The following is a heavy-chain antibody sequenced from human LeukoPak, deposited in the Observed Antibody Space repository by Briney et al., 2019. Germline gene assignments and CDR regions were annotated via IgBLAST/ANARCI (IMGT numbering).Heavy chain of an antibody. V-gene: IGHV3-21*01. CDR1: GFTFGSYS. Sequence: PGGSLRLSCAASGFTFGSYSMNWVRQAPGKGLEWVSSISSSSSYIYYSDSVKGRFTISRDNAKNSLYLQMNSLRAEDTAVYYCARSVVVPADYYYYYMDVWGKGTTVTVSS. J-gene: IGHJ6*03. CDR2: ISSSSSYI. CDR3: ARSVVVPADYYYYYMDV. D-gene: IGHD2-2*01.